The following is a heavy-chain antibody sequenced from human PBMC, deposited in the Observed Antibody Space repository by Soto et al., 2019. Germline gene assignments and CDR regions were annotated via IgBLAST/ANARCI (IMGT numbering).Heavy chain of an antibody. CDR2: TYFRGSA. CDR1: GVSITSHY. J-gene: IGHJ5*02. V-gene: IGHV4-59*11. Sequence: VQLQESGPGLVKPPETLSLTCDVSGVSITSHYWNWIRQSPGMGLEWIGSTYFRGSANYNPSLKSRVTISLDTSKNQLSLTLSAVTAADSAVYYCARDLRSRGWFDPWGQGTLVTVTS. CDR3: ARDLRSRGWFDP.